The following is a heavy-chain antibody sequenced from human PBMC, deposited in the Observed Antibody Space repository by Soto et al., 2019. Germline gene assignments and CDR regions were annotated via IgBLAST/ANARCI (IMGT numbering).Heavy chain of an antibody. Sequence: QVQLVQSGAEVKKPGASVNVSCEASGYTFTGSSIHWVRQAPGQGLEWMGYINPNSGDTIFAQKFQGRVTMTRDTSISTAYMELSRVASDDTAVYYCARNGSYYDFWSGYYFGGGMDVWGQGTTVTVSS. V-gene: IGHV1-2*02. CDR3: ARNGSYYDFWSGYYFGGGMDV. CDR1: GYTFTGSS. CDR2: INPNSGDT. D-gene: IGHD3-3*01. J-gene: IGHJ6*02.